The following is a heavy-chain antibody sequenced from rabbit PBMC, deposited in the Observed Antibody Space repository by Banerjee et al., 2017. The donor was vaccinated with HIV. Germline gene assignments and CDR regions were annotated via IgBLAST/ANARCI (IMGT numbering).Heavy chain of an antibody. Sequence: VQPEGSLTLTCTASGFTISSSYWMCWVRQAPGKGLEWIACIDAGSRGSTYYASWAKGRFTISETSSTTVTLQVTSLTAADTATYFCARRAADTTYWEYYFNLWGPGTLVTVS. V-gene: IGHV1S45*01. CDR1: GFTISSSYW. CDR3: ARRAADTTYWEYYFNL. D-gene: IGHD8-1*01. CDR2: IDAGSRGST. J-gene: IGHJ4*01.